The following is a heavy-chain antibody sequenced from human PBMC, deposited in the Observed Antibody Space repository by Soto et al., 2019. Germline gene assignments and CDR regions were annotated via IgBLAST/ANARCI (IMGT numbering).Heavy chain of an antibody. J-gene: IGHJ4*02. CDR3: ARVEYSSSSCFDY. V-gene: IGHV3-21*05. D-gene: IGHD6-6*01. CDR2: ISGSSGGI. CDR1: GFTFSNYA. Sequence: GGSLRLSCAASGFTFSNYAMSWVRQAPGKGLERVSRISGSSGGIYYADSVKGRFTISRDNAKNSLYLQMNSLRAEDTAVYYCARVEYSSSSCFDYWGQGTLVTVSS.